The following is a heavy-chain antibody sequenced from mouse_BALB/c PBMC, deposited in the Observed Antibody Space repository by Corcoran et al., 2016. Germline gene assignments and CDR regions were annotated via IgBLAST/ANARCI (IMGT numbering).Heavy chain of an antibody. D-gene: IGHD1-1*01. Sequence: QVTLKESGPGILQPSQTLSLTCSFYGFSLSTSGMGVSCIRQPSGKGLEWLAHIYWDDDKRYNPSLKSRLTISKDTSSNQVFLKITSVDTADTATYYCARRDYYGSSNFDYWGQGTTLTVSS. V-gene: IGHV8-12*01. CDR2: IYWDDDK. CDR1: GFSLSTSGMG. J-gene: IGHJ2*01. CDR3: ARRDYYGSSNFDY.